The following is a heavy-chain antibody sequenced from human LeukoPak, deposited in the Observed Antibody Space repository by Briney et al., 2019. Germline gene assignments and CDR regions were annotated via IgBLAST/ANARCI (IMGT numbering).Heavy chain of an antibody. D-gene: IGHD6-19*01. Sequence: SETLSLTCTLSSGSISQYYWSWIRQPPGKGPEWLGYVYRSGNANYNPSLKSRVTISVDTSKNQFSLKLSSVTAADTAVYYCAREGGSGWPYYFDYWGQGTLVTVSS. CDR1: SGSISQYY. V-gene: IGHV4-59*01. J-gene: IGHJ4*02. CDR2: VYRSGNA. CDR3: AREGGSGWPYYFDY.